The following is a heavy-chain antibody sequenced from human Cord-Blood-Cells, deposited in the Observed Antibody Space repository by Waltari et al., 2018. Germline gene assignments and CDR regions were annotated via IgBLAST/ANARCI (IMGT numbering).Heavy chain of an antibody. J-gene: IGHJ3*02. CDR2: INHSGST. CDR3: ARGRYSRKNDFDI. D-gene: IGHD6-13*01. V-gene: IGHV4-34*01. Sequence: QLQLQHWCSLLLKPSYTLSLTCAVYGGSFSGYYWSWIRQPPGKGLEWIGEINHSGSTNYNPSLKSRVTISVDTSKNQFSLKLSSVTAADTDVYYCARGRYSRKNDFDIWGQGTMVTVSS. CDR1: GGSFSGYY.